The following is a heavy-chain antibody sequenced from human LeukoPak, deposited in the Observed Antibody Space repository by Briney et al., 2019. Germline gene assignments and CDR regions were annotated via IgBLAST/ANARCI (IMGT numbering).Heavy chain of an antibody. CDR2: IWYDGSNK. D-gene: IGHD6-19*01. CDR3: ASDSSGSPDAFDI. CDR1: GFTFSSYG. Sequence: GGSLRLSCAASGFTFSSYGMHWVRQAPGKGLEWVAVIWYDGSNKYYADSVKGRFTIPRDNSKNTLYLQMNSLRAEDTAVYYCASDSSGSPDAFDIWGQGTMVTVSS. J-gene: IGHJ3*02. V-gene: IGHV3-33*01.